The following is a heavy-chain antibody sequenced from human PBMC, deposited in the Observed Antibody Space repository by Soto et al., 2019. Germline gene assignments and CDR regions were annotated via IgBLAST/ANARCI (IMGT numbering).Heavy chain of an antibody. CDR2: IYDDGDDV. CDR1: GFTFSTYA. CDR3: MRLDYGPDL. D-gene: IGHD4-17*01. Sequence: VQLLESGGGLVQPGGSLRLSCAASGFTFSTYAMGWVRQAPGKGLEWVSTIYDDGDDVFYADSVRGRFSVSRDNSKSTLYLQMNSPRADDTAVYFCMRLDYGPDLWGQGTLVTVSS. V-gene: IGHV3-23*01. J-gene: IGHJ5*02.